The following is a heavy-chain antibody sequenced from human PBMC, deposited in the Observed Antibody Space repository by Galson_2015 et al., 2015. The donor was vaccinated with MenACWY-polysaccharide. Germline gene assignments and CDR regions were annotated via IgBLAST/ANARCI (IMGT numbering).Heavy chain of an antibody. V-gene: IGHV3-48*02. CDR1: GFTFSTHG. CDR3: ARDSGRTGSLDY. Sequence: SLRLSCAASGFTFSTHGLSWARQAPGKGLEWVSYIRGPSDIIYYADSVKGRFTISRDNAKNSLYLQMNSLRDEDTAVYYCARDSGRTGSLDYWGRRTLVTVSS. J-gene: IGHJ4*02. D-gene: IGHD1-26*01. CDR2: IRGPSDII.